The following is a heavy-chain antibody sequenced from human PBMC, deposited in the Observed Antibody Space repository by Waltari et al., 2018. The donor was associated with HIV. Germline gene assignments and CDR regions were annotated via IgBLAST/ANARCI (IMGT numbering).Heavy chain of an antibody. D-gene: IGHD1-26*01. CDR1: GFNCDATS. CDR2: SRRATDGGTV. J-gene: IGHJ1*01. Sequence: LVSGGGSVKPGGSLRLTCSPAGFNCDATSMHCLRHRPGKGLECPGLSRRATDGGTVDYAAPVKGRFTISRDDSIGTTSLQMKGLQAAESGIYFCATGPLEVGATYLFQHWGRGTLVTVSS. V-gene: IGHV3-15*01. CDR3: ATGPLEVGATYLFQH.